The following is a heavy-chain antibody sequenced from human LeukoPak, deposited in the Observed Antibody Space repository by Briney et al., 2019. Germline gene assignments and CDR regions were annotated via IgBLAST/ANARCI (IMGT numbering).Heavy chain of an antibody. Sequence: SETLSLTCTVSGGSISSTIYYWGWIRQPPGKGLEWIGSIDYSGSTYYNPSLKSRVTISVDTSKNQFSLNLSSVTAADTAVYYCARTITVIKRYFDFWGQGTLVTVSP. CDR2: IDYSGST. CDR3: ARTITVIKRYFDF. V-gene: IGHV4-39*01. J-gene: IGHJ4*02. CDR1: GGSISSTIYY. D-gene: IGHD3-22*01.